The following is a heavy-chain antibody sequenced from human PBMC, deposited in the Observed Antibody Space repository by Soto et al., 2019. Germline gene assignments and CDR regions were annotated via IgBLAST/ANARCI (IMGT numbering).Heavy chain of an antibody. D-gene: IGHD6-13*01. CDR1: GGTFSSYA. J-gene: IGHJ4*02. Sequence: GASVKVSCKASGGTFSSYAISWVRQAPGQGLEWMGGIIPIFGTANYAQKFQGRVTITADESTSTAYMELSSLRSEDTAVYYCASFTGHRKVNAAAASSSWSLDYWGQGTLVTVSS. V-gene: IGHV1-69*13. CDR2: IIPIFGTA. CDR3: ASFTGHRKVNAAAASSSWSLDY.